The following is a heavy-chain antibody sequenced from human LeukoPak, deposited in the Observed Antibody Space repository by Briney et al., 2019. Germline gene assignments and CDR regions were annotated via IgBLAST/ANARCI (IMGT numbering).Heavy chain of an antibody. D-gene: IGHD6-19*01. CDR3: AKDSSGPFSNFDY. CDR2: ISSNGGST. J-gene: IGHJ4*02. V-gene: IGHV3-64D*06. CDR1: GFTFSSYA. Sequence: GGSLRLSCSASGFTFSSYAMHWVRQAPGKGLEYVSAISSNGGSTYYADSVKGRLTISRDNSKNTLYLQMSSLRAEDTAVYYCAKDSSGPFSNFDYWGQGTLVTVSS.